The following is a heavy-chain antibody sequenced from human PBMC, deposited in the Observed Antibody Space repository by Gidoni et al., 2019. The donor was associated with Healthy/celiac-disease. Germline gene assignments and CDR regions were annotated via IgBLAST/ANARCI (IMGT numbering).Heavy chain of an antibody. V-gene: IGHV3-30*18. CDR3: AKEAYYDFWSGYHRGPYFDY. Sequence: QVQLVESGGGVVQPGRSLRLSCAASGLPFSSYGMHWVRQAPGKGLEWVAVISYDGSNKYYADSVKGRFTISRDNSKNTLYLQMNSLRAEDTAVYYCAKEAYYDFWSGYHRGPYFDYWGQGTLVTVSS. CDR1: GLPFSSYG. CDR2: ISYDGSNK. J-gene: IGHJ4*02. D-gene: IGHD3-3*01.